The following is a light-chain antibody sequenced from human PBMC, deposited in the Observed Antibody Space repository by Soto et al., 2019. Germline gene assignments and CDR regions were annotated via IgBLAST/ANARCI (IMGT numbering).Light chain of an antibody. V-gene: IGLV2-23*01. Sequence: QSVLTQPASVSGSAGRSITISCTGTTGLVGTYNFVSCYKQNPGKAPKFLIFEATNRPSGVFNPFPGSTSGTTASLAISGLQTEDDADYYCCSYVGASIYVFGTGTKV. J-gene: IGLJ1*01. CDR2: EAT. CDR1: TGLVGTYNF. CDR3: CSYVGASIYV.